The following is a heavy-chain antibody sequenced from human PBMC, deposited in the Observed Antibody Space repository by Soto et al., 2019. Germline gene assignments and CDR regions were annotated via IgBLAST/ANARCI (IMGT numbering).Heavy chain of an antibody. D-gene: IGHD2-2*01. V-gene: IGHV1-46*01. Sequence: QVQLVQSGAEVKVPGASVKVSCRASGFTLTKYYMHWVRQAPGQGLEYMGIINPSGEGTTYAQNFQGRVTLSRDTSTNTVYRELSSLRSGDTAVYFCARSHSYANRWYDCWGQGTPVTVSS. CDR3: ARSHSYANRWYDC. J-gene: IGHJ5*01. CDR1: GFTLTKYY. CDR2: INPSGEGT.